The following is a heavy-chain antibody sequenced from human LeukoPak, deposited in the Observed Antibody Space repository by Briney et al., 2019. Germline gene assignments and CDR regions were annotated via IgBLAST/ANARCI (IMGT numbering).Heavy chain of an antibody. CDR2: ISYDGSNK. D-gene: IGHD6-13*01. Sequence: GGSLRLSCAASGFTFSSYGMHWVRQAPGKGLEGVAVISYDGSNKYYADSVKGRFTISRDNSKNTLYLQMNSLRAEDTAVYYCAKDRRGVTIAAAGTDYWGQGTLVTVSS. CDR3: AKDRRGVTIAAAGTDY. J-gene: IGHJ4*02. CDR1: GFTFSSYG. V-gene: IGHV3-30*18.